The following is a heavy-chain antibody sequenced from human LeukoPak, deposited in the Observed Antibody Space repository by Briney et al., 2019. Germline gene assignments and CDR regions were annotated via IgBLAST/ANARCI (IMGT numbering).Heavy chain of an antibody. Sequence: ASVKVSCKASGYTFTGYYMHWVRQAPGQGLEWMGWINPNSGGTNYAQKFQGRVTMTRDTSISTAYMELSRLRSDDTAVYYCAREGGIAVTFFDYWGQGTLVTVSS. D-gene: IGHD6-19*01. V-gene: IGHV1-2*02. CDR1: GYTFTGYY. J-gene: IGHJ4*02. CDR2: INPNSGGT. CDR3: AREGGIAVTFFDY.